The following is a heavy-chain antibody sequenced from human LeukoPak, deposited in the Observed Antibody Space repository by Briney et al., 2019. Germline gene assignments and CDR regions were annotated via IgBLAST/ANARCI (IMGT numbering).Heavy chain of an antibody. V-gene: IGHV3-9*01. CDR2: ISWNSGSI. D-gene: IGHD3-9*01. CDR1: GFTFDDYA. CDR3: AKDTYDILTGPFDY. J-gene: IGHJ4*02. Sequence: PGRSLRLSCAASGFTFDDYAMHWVRHAPGKGLEWVSGISWNSGSIGYADSVKGRFTISRDNAKNSLYLQMNSLRAEDTALYYCAKDTYDILTGPFDYWGQGTLVTVSS.